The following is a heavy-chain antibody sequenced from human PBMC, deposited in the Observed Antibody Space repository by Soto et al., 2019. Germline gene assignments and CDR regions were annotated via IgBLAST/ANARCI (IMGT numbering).Heavy chain of an antibody. Sequence: ASVKVSCKASGYTFTSYDINWVRQATGQGLEWMGWMNPNSGNTGYAQKFQGRVTMTRNTSISTAYMELSSLRSEDTAVYYCARGESPDYDYIWGSYRYDFDYWGQGTLVTVSS. CDR3: ARGESPDYDYIWGSYRYDFDY. CDR2: MNPNSGNT. D-gene: IGHD3-16*02. J-gene: IGHJ4*02. CDR1: GYTFTSYD. V-gene: IGHV1-8*01.